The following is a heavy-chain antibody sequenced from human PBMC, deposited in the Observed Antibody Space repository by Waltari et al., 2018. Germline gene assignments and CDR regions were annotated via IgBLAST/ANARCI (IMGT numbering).Heavy chain of an antibody. CDR2: IIPIFGTA. D-gene: IGHD3-22*01. V-gene: IGHV1-69*01. J-gene: IGHJ3*02. CDR3: ARDSPPTWGSSSGYPGAFDI. Sequence: QVQLVQSGAEVKKPGSSVKVSCKASGGTFRSYAISWVRQAPGQGLEWMGGIIPIFGTANYAQKFQGRVTITADESTSTAYMELSSLRSEDTAVYYCARDSPPTWGSSSGYPGAFDIWGQGTMVTVSS. CDR1: GGTFRSYA.